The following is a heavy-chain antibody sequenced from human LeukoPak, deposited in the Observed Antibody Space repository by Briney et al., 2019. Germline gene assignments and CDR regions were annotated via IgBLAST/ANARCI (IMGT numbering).Heavy chain of an antibody. CDR2: ISGGGDFT. CDR1: GFTFRCFA. CDR3: AKSVFDSSGDPYMDV. J-gene: IGHJ6*03. D-gene: IGHD3-22*01. V-gene: IGHV3-23*01. Sequence: GGSLRLSCGASGFTFRCFAMNWVRQAPGKGLECVSAISGGGDFTKYADSVKGRFTISRDNSKSTLYLQMNSLRAEDTAVYYCAKSVFDSSGDPYMDVWGKGTTVTIS.